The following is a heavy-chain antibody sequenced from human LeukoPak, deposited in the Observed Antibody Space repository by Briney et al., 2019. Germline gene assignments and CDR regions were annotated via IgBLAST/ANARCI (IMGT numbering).Heavy chain of an antibody. CDR1: GGSFSGYY. CDR2: INHSGST. Sequence: SETLSLTCAVYGGSFSGYYWSWIRQSPGKGLEWIGEINHSGSTNYNPSLKSRVTISVDTSKNQFSLKLSSVTAADTAVYYCARGARDIVSFDPWGQGTLVTVSS. D-gene: IGHD5/OR15-5a*01. CDR3: ARGARDIVSFDP. V-gene: IGHV4-34*01. J-gene: IGHJ5*02.